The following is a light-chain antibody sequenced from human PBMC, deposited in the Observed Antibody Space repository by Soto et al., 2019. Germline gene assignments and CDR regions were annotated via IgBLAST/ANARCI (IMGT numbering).Light chain of an antibody. CDR1: QSVSLS. CDR2: GAS. Sequence: EIVLTQSPATLSVSLGDSATLSCRASQSVSLSLAWYQMRPGQPPRLLIYGASTRATDIPARFSGSGSGTDFTLTISSLQSEDFAVYFCQQYSSQTFGQGTKVDIK. J-gene: IGKJ1*01. V-gene: IGKV3-15*01. CDR3: QQYSSQT.